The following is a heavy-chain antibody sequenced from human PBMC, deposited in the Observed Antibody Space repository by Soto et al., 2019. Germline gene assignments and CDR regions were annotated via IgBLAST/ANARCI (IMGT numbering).Heavy chain of an antibody. J-gene: IGHJ4*02. Sequence: SETLSLTCAVYGGSFSGYYWSWIRQPPGKGLEWIGEINHSGSTNYNPSLKSRVTISVDTSKNQFSLKLSSVTAADTAVYYCASYYYGSGSYYKNDYWGQGTLVTVSS. CDR3: ASYYYGSGSYYKNDY. V-gene: IGHV4-34*01. D-gene: IGHD3-10*01. CDR1: GGSFSGYY. CDR2: INHSGST.